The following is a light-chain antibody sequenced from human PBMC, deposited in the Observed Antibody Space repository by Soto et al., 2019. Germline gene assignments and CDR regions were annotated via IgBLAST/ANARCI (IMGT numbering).Light chain of an antibody. CDR1: QTVNSYF. CDR2: GVS. J-gene: IGKJ1*01. Sequence: EIVLTQSPGTLSLSPGESAALSCRASQTVNSYFLAWYQQKRGQAPRLLIYGVSTRAAGIPDRFSGSGSGTDFTLTIIGLEPEDFAVYYCQQYDSSVWTFGQGTKVDIK. V-gene: IGKV3-20*01. CDR3: QQYDSSVWT.